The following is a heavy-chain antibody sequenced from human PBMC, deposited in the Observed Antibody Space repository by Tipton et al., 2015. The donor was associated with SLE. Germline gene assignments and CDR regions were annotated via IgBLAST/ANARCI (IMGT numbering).Heavy chain of an antibody. V-gene: IGHV4-59*01. Sequence: LRLSCTVSGGSISTFHWSWIRQPPGKGLEWIGYIYNSGNTDYNPSFKSRVTMSVDTSKNQFSLKLNSVTTADTAVYYCASLRGHSFGYDYWGQGTLVTVSS. CDR3: ASLRGHSFGYDY. J-gene: IGHJ4*02. D-gene: IGHD5-18*01. CDR2: IYNSGNT. CDR1: GGSISTFH.